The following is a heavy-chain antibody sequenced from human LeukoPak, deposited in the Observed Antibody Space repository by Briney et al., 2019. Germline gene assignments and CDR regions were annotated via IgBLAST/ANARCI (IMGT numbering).Heavy chain of an antibody. D-gene: IGHD6-13*01. V-gene: IGHV3-23*01. J-gene: IGHJ5*02. CDR2: ISGSGGST. CDR1: GFTFSSYS. CDR3: AAILPVDSSSWPNWFDP. Sequence: GGSLRLSCAASGFTFSSYSMNWVRQAPGKGLEWVSAISGSGGSTYYADSVKGRFTISRDNSKNTLYLQMNSLRAEDTAVYYCAAILPVDSSSWPNWFDPWGQGTLVTVSS.